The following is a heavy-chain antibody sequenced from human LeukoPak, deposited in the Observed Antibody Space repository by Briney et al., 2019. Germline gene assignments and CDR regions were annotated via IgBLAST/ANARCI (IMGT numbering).Heavy chain of an antibody. V-gene: IGHV4-59*08. CDR2: VFHSGQT. D-gene: IGHD2/OR15-2a*01. CDR1: GVSMMGFD. CDR3: ARPDNSRYYGALGLDV. Sequence: SETLSLTCSVTGVSMMGFDWSWIRQPPGKELEWIGHVFHSGQTDYNPSLKSRVTISLDMSKNQFSLNLTSVTAADTAMYYCARPDNSRYYGALGLDVWGPGTMVTVSS. J-gene: IGHJ3*01.